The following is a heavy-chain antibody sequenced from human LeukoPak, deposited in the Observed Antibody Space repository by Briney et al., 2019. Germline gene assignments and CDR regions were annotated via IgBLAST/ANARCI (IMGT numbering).Heavy chain of an antibody. Sequence: GGSLRLSCAVSGFTFSSYAMTWVRQAPGKGLEWVSAITGSGGTRYYVDSVKGRFTISRDNSKNTLYLQMNSLRADDTAVYYCAKGGSFSEGNIDYWGQGILVTVSS. D-gene: IGHD1-14*01. CDR1: GFTFSSYA. CDR3: AKGGSFSEGNIDY. V-gene: IGHV3-23*01. J-gene: IGHJ4*02. CDR2: ITGSGGTR.